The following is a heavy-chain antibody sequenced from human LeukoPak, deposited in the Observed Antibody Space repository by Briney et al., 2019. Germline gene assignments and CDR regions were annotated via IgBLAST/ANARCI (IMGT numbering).Heavy chain of an antibody. V-gene: IGHV3-15*01. CDR3: ATGDLFGYTNVWG. D-gene: IGHD3-10*02. CDR1: GFTFSSYG. J-gene: IGHJ4*02. CDR2: IKSKADGGTP. Sequence: PGGSLRLSCAASGFTFSSYGMHWVRQAPGKGLEWVGRIKSKADGGTPDYAAPVKGRFTISRDDSKNTLYLQMNSLKIEDTAVYYCATGDLFGYTNVWGWGQGTLVTVSS.